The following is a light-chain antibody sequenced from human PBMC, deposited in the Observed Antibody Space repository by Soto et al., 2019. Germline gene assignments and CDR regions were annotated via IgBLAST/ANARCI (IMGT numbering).Light chain of an antibody. V-gene: IGLV2-14*03. CDR2: DVT. Sequence: QSALTQPASVSGSPGQWTTISCTGTSSDVGGYNYVSWYQHHPGKAPKLMIYDVTNRPSGVPNRFSGSKSGNTASLTISGLQTEDEADYYCSSYTSSNTDVFGTGTKVTVL. CDR3: SSYTSSNTDV. CDR1: SSDVGGYNY. J-gene: IGLJ1*01.